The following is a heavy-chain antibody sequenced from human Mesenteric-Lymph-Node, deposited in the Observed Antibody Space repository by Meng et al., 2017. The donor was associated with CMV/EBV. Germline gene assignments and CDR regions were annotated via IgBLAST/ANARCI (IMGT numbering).Heavy chain of an antibody. V-gene: IGHV4-34*01. CDR2: INHSGST. CDR3: ARGSSYDILTGYFDY. Sequence: QVELHQWGAGLWKPLETLAVTCAVYGGSFSGFYWNWIRQSPEKGLEWIGEINHSGSTNYNPSFTSRIIISVDTSTNQISLNMSSVTAADTAVYYCARGSSYDILTGYFDYWGQGALVTVSS. D-gene: IGHD3-9*01. J-gene: IGHJ4*02. CDR1: GGSFSGFY.